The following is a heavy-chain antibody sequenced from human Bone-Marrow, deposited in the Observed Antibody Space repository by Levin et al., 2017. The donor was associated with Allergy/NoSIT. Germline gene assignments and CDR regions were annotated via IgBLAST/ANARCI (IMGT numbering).Heavy chain of an antibody. CDR3: ARDVRTHWQNFDY. CDR1: GFNFTDYY. V-gene: IGHV3-11*01. D-gene: IGHD3-10*02. J-gene: IGHJ4*02. Sequence: PGGSLRLSCAASGFNFTDYYMSWIRQAPGKGLEWISYITSSDSRGYYADSVKGRFTITRDNTRNSLFLQMNSLTSDDTAIYYCARDVRTHWQNFDYWGQGILVTVAS. CDR2: ITSSDSRG.